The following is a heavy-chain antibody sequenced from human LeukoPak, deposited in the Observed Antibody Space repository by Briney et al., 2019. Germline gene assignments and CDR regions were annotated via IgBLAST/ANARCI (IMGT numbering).Heavy chain of an antibody. CDR1: GFTFRSYA. CDR3: ATEKGDSPDY. J-gene: IGHJ4*02. D-gene: IGHD2-21*01. CDR2: ISGSGGNT. V-gene: IGHV3-23*01. Sequence: GGSLRLSCAASGFTFRSYAMSWVRQAPGKGLEWVSGISGSGGNTYHADSVKGRFTISRDNSKNTLYVQMNNLRAEDTAVYYCATEKGDSPDYWGQGTLVTVSS.